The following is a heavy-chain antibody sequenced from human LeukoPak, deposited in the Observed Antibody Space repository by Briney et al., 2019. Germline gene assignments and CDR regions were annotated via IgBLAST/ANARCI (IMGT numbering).Heavy chain of an antibody. Sequence: PGGSLRLSCAASGFTFTDYNFNWVRQAPGKGLEWISYISSSSSIIYYADSVRGRFTISRDNAKNSLYLQMNSLRAEDTAVYYCARVYSGSLDYWGQGTLVTVSS. J-gene: IGHJ4*02. D-gene: IGHD1-26*01. V-gene: IGHV3-48*01. CDR2: ISSSSSII. CDR3: ARVYSGSLDY. CDR1: GFTFTDYN.